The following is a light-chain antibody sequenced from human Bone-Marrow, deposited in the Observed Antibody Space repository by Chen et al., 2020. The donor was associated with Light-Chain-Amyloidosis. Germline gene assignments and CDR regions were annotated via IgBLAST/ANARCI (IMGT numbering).Light chain of an antibody. J-gene: IGKJ1*01. CDR3: QQRSNWPPLT. V-gene: IGKV3-11*01. CDR2: IAS. CDR1: QSVSSY. Sequence: EIVLTQSQATLSLSPGERATLSCRASQSVSSYLAWYQQKPGQAPRLLIYIASHRATGIPARFSGSGYGTDFTLTISRLEPEDFAVYYCQQRSNWPPLTFGQCTKVEIK.